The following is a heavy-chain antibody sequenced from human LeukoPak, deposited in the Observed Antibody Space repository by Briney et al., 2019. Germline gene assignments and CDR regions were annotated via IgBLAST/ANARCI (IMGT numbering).Heavy chain of an antibody. CDR2: ISASNGRT. J-gene: IGHJ4*02. Sequence: QRGGSLRLSCAASEFSFSTYAMTWVRQAPGKGLEWVSGISASNGRTYYADPVRGRFTISGDNSKNTLYLQMNSLRAEDTAVYYCAKSASSSSWYYFDYWGQGALVTVSS. D-gene: IGHD6-13*01. CDR1: EFSFSTYA. V-gene: IGHV3-23*01. CDR3: AKSASSSSWYYFDY.